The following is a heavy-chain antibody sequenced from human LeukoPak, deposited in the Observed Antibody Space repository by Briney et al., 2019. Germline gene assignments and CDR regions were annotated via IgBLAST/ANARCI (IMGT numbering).Heavy chain of an antibody. Sequence: GSSVKVSCKASGDTFSPYSFSWVRQAPGQGLEWMGGITPIFDTTKYSQKFRGRVTITADESTTTLHMELSRLTSEDTAVYYCARDVSKIRGVKAFDYWGQGTLVTVSS. J-gene: IGHJ4*02. CDR1: GDTFSPYS. CDR2: ITPIFDTT. D-gene: IGHD3-10*01. CDR3: ARDVSKIRGVKAFDY. V-gene: IGHV1-69*01.